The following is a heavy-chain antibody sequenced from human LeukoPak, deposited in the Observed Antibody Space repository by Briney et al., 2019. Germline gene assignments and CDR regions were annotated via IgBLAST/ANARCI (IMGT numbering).Heavy chain of an antibody. V-gene: IGHV4-34*01. CDR3: ARWDLHGSSSAIDY. CDR2: INHSGST. D-gene: IGHD6-6*01. Sequence: PSETLSLTCAVYGGSFSGYYWSWIRQPPGKGLEWIGEINHSGSTNYNPSLKSRVTISVDTSENQFSLKLSSVTAADTAVYYCARWDLHGSSSAIDYWGQGTLVTVSS. CDR1: GGSFSGYY. J-gene: IGHJ4*02.